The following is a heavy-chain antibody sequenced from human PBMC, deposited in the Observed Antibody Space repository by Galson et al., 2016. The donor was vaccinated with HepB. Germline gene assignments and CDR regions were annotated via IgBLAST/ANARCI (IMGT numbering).Heavy chain of an antibody. D-gene: IGHD6-19*01. Sequence: SLRLSCAASGLTFSDFYMSWIRQAPGKGLEWVPYISSSSSHTNYADSVKGRFTISRDNANNSLYLQMNSLRVEDTAVYYCARVDYGSGWREGWFDPWGQGTLVTVSS. CDR3: ARVDYGSGWREGWFDP. V-gene: IGHV3-11*06. J-gene: IGHJ5*02. CDR2: ISSSSSHT. CDR1: GLTFSDFY.